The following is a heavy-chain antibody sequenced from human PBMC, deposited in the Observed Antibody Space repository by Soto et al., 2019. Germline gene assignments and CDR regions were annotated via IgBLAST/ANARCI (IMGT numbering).Heavy chain of an antibody. Sequence: GESLKISCEASGYSFTTYWISWVRQMPGKGLEWMGAIDPRDSYTKYSPSFQGHVTISVDKSISTAYLQWSSLKASDTAIYYCAREKSDLELFNWLDPWGQGTLVTVSS. D-gene: IGHD1-7*01. CDR2: IDPRDSYT. CDR1: GYSFTTYW. V-gene: IGHV5-10-1*01. J-gene: IGHJ5*02. CDR3: AREKSDLELFNWLDP.